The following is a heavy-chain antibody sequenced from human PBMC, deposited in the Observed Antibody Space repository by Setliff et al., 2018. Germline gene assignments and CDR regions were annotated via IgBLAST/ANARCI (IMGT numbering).Heavy chain of an antibody. D-gene: IGHD2-2*01. CDR3: VRGEMFSTSPRAD. V-gene: IGHV3-30*02. J-gene: IGHJ4*02. Sequence: GGSLRLSCAASGFTFNMYGMHWVRQAPGKGLEWVAFTRLDGNSKYYADSVKGRFTISRDNSKNTLYLQMNSLRADDTAVYYCVRGEMFSTSPRADWGQGTQVTVSS. CDR1: GFTFNMYG. CDR2: TRLDGNSK.